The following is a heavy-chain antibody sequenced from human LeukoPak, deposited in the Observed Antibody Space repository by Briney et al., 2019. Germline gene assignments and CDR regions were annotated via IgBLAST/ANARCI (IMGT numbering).Heavy chain of an antibody. CDR3: ARYSSGFDY. J-gene: IGHJ4*02. CDR1: GFTFSSYA. CDR2: ISYDGSNK. D-gene: IGHD6-19*01. V-gene: IGHV3-30-3*01. Sequence: GGSLRLSCAASGFTFSSYAMHWVRQAPGKGLEWVAVISYDGSNKYYADSVKGRFTISGDNSKNTLYLQMSSLRAEDTAVYYCARYSSGFDYWGQGTLVTVSS.